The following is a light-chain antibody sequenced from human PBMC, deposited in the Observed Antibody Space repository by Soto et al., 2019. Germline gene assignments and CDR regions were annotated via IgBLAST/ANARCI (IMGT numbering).Light chain of an antibody. CDR2: EDN. J-gene: IGLJ2*01. V-gene: IGLV6-57*04. CDR1: SGSIASTY. Sequence: NFMLTQPHSVSESPGKTVTISCTRSSGSIASTYVQWFQQRPGSAPTTVIYEDNQRPSGVPDRFSGSIDSSSNSASLTISGLKTEDEADYYCQSYDNGDHPYVVFGGGTKVTVL. CDR3: QSYDNGDHPYVV.